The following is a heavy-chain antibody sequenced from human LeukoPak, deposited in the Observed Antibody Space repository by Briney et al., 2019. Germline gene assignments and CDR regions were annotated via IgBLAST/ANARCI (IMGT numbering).Heavy chain of an antibody. CDR1: GGTFSSYT. Sequence: SVKVSCKASGGTFSSYTISWVRQAPGQGLEWMGRIIPVLGIANYAQKFQGRVTITADKSTSTAYMELSSLRSEDTAVYYCARERCSSTSCYRPYYYMDVWGKGTTVAVSS. J-gene: IGHJ6*03. CDR2: IIPVLGIA. V-gene: IGHV1-69*04. CDR3: ARERCSSTSCYRPYYYMDV. D-gene: IGHD2-2*02.